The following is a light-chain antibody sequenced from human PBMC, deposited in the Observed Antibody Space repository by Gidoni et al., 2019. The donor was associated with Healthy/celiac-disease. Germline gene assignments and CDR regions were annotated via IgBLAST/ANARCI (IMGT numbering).Light chain of an antibody. Sequence: QSVLTQPPSVPGAPGQRVTISCTGSSSNIGAGYDVHWYQQLPGTAPKRLIYGNSNRPSGVPDRFSGSKSGTSASLAITGLQAEDEADYYCQSYDSSLSGSVFGGGTKLTVL. CDR2: GNS. V-gene: IGLV1-40*01. CDR3: QSYDSSLSGSV. J-gene: IGLJ3*02. CDR1: SSNIGAGYD.